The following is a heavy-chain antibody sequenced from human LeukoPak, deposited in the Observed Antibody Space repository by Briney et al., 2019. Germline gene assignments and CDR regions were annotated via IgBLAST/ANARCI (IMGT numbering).Heavy chain of an antibody. CDR1: GYTFTSFG. CDR2: ISTYNGDT. Sequence: ASVRVSCKASGYTFTSFGFSWVRQAPGQGLEWMGWISTYNGDTKYVQNFQDRLTMTTDTSASTAYMELRNLRSDDTAVNYCARDRGVRWLQFDYWGQGTLVTVSS. CDR3: ARDRGVRWLQFDY. J-gene: IGHJ4*02. D-gene: IGHD5-24*01. V-gene: IGHV1-18*01.